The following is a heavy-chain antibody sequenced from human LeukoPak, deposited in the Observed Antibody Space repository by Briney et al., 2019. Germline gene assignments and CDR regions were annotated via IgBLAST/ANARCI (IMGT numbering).Heavy chain of an antibody. V-gene: IGHV5-51*01. J-gene: IGHJ3*02. CDR3: ARRSGSDALDI. D-gene: IGHD3-10*01. Sequence: GESLKISCKGSGYSFTSYWIAWVRQMPGKGLEWMGIIYPGDSYTTYSPSFQGQVTISADKSISTAYLQWRSLKASDTAMYYCARRSGSDALDIWGQGTTVTVSS. CDR2: IYPGDSYT. CDR1: GYSFTSYW.